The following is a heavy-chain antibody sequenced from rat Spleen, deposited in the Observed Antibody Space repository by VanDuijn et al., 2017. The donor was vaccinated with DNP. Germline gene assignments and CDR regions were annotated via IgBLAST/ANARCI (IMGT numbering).Heavy chain of an antibody. V-gene: IGHV5-25*01. CDR1: GFTFSDYY. CDR3: VTGGYGEIWFAY. D-gene: IGHD1-7*01. CDR2: ITNSGDNI. J-gene: IGHJ3*01. Sequence: EVQLVESGGGLVQPGRSMKLSCAASGFTFSDYYMAWVRQAPKKGLEWVASITNSGDNIYYSDSVKGRFSISRDNAKSTLYLQMDSLRSEDTASYECVTGGYGEIWFAYWGQGTLVTVSS.